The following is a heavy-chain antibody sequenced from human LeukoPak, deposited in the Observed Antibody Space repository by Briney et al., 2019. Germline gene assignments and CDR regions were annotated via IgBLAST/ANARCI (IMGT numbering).Heavy chain of an antibody. CDR1: GYTFTGYY. J-gene: IGHJ3*02. V-gene: IGHV1-2*02. CDR3: ARDRSTLNDYVWGSYRYFAFDI. D-gene: IGHD3-16*02. CDR2: INPNSGGT. Sequence: GASVKVSCKASGYTFTGYYMHWVRQAPGQGLEWMGWINPNSGGTNYAQKFQGRVTMTRDTSISTAYMELSRLRSDDTAVYYCARDRSTLNDYVWGSYRYFAFDIWGQGTMVTVSS.